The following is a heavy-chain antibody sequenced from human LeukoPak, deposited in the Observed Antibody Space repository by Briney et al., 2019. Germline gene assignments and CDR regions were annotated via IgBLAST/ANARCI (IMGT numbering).Heavy chain of an antibody. CDR3: VRVHKYYYDSSGYYY. J-gene: IGHJ4*02. CDR1: GYTFTSYY. D-gene: IGHD3-22*01. V-gene: IGHV1-46*01. CDR2: INPSGGST. Sequence: ASVKVSCKASGYTFTSYYMHWVRHAHGQGLEWMGIINPSGGSTSYAQQFQGRVTMTRDTSTSTVYMELSSLRSEETAVYYCVRVHKYYYDSSGYYYWGQGTLVTVSS.